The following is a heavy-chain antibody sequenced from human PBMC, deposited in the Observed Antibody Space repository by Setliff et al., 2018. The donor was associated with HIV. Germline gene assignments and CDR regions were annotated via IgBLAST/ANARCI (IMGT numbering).Heavy chain of an antibody. D-gene: IGHD3-10*01. CDR1: GASIRNGFYY. Sequence: SETLSLTCTASGASIRNGFYYWHWIRQPPGKGLEWIGSIYYSGRAHYKSSLKSRVTTSVDTSKNQFSLRLSSVTAADTAVYYCARSVYGSGTYPLDIWGLGILVTVSS. CDR3: ARSVYGSGTYPLDI. CDR2: IYYSGRA. V-gene: IGHV4-39*07. J-gene: IGHJ4*02.